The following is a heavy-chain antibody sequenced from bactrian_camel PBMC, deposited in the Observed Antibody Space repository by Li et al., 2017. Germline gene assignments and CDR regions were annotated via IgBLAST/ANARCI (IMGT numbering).Heavy chain of an antibody. J-gene: IGHJ4*01. CDR2: IGHSGNW. CDR3: AAGPCRGGAYAQDSMTY. CDR1: RVTDGWC. V-gene: IGHV3S55*01. D-gene: IGHD1*01. Sequence: HVQLVESGGGSVEAGGSLTLSCAPSRVTDGWCMGWFRQAPAKEREGVASIGHSGNWGVAESVKGRFTVSKDNAKNTLYLQMNALKPDDTAMYYCAAGPCRGGAYAQDSMTYWGQGTQV.